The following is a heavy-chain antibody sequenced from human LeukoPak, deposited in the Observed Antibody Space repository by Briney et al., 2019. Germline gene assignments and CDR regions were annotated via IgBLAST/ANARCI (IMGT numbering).Heavy chain of an antibody. Sequence: ASVKVSCKASGYTFTDYYMHWVRQAPGQGLEWMGWINPDSGGTNYAQNFQGRVTMTRDTSISTDYMELSRLRSDDTAVYYCARPFIETPSPGALDYCGQGTLVTVSS. D-gene: IGHD4-23*01. CDR1: GYTFTDYY. V-gene: IGHV1-2*02. CDR2: INPDSGGT. CDR3: ARPFIETPSPGALDY. J-gene: IGHJ4*02.